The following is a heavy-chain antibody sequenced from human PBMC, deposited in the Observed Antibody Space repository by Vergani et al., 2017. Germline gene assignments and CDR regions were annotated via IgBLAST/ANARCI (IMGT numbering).Heavy chain of an antibody. Sequence: QITLRESGPTLVKPTQTLTLTCTFSGFSLTTGGEGVGWIRQPPGRALDLLAFDYWNDDERDSPPLKSRVTITKDTSKNEVILTMATMEPVDTATYYCVHRLGYFDWDGAFDVWGPGTMVTVSS. V-gene: IGHV2-5*01. CDR1: GFSLTTGGEG. J-gene: IGHJ3*01. D-gene: IGHD3-9*01. CDR2: DYWNDDE. CDR3: VHRLGYFDWDGAFDV.